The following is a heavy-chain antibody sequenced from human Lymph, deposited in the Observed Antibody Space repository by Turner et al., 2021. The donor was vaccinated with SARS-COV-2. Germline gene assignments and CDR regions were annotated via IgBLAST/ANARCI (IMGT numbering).Heavy chain of an antibody. Sequence: EVQLLESGGGLVQPGGSLRLSCAASGFPFSSYAMSWVRKAPGKGLEWVSFISVSGGKTYYTDSVKGRFTISRDNSKNTLYLQMNSLRAEDTAVYYCAKGVRGVIIPEAFDIWGQGTMVTISS. CDR1: GFPFSSYA. CDR3: AKGVRGVIIPEAFDI. D-gene: IGHD3-10*01. J-gene: IGHJ3*02. V-gene: IGHV3-23*01. CDR2: ISVSGGKT.